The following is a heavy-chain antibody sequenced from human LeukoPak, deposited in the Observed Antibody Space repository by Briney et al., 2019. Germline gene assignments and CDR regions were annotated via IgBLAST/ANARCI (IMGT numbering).Heavy chain of an antibody. D-gene: IGHD6-19*01. CDR2: IYPGDSDT. CDR1: RRFTNYW. CDR3: VRQWQWLQNIDY. V-gene: IGHV5-51*01. Sequence: GESLKISCNGSRRFTNYWIGWVRQMPGTGLEWMGIIYPGDSDTRYSPPFQGQVTISADKYSSTAYLQWSSLKASETAMYYCVRQWQWLQNIDYWGQGTLVTVSS. J-gene: IGHJ4*02.